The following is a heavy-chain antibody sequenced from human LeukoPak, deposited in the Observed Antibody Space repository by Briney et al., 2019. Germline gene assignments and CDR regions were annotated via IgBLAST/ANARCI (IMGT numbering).Heavy chain of an antibody. V-gene: IGHV4-38-2*02. CDR1: GYSISSGNY. CDR2: IYHSGST. J-gene: IGHJ4*02. Sequence: SETLSLTCTVSGYSISSGNYWDWIRQPPGKGLEWIGSIYHSGSTYYTPSLKSRVTISVDTSKSQFSLKLSSVTAADTAVYYCAKRYCSSTTCYDDRGAFDYWGQGTLVTVSS. D-gene: IGHD2-2*01. CDR3: AKRYCSSTTCYDDRGAFDY.